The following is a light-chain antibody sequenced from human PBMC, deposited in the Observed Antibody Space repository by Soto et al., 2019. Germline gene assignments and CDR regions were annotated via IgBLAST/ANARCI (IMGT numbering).Light chain of an antibody. CDR2: DAS. J-gene: IGKJ2*01. CDR1: QDISNN. V-gene: IGKV1-33*01. CDR3: QQYNSYPYT. Sequence: DIQMTQSPSSLSASVGDRVTITCQASQDISNNLNWYQQKPGKGPKLLIYDASNLETGVPSRFSGSGSGTDFTFTISSLQPEDIATYYCQQYNSYPYTFGQGTKLEIK.